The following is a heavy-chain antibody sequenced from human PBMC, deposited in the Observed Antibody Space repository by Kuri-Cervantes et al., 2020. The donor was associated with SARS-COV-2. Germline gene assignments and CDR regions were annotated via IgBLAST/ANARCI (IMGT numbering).Heavy chain of an antibody. D-gene: IGHD2-2*02. J-gene: IGHJ3*02. Sequence: GSLRLSCAVYGGSFNDYWWSWVRQPPGTGLEWIGDIKHSGSTNCNPSLKSRVTISVDTSKSQVSLRLTSVTAADTAVYFCARDRCSVTNCYTGDAFDIWGQGRMVTVSS. V-gene: IGHV4-34*01. CDR3: ARDRCSVTNCYTGDAFDI. CDR1: GGSFNDYW. CDR2: IKHSGST.